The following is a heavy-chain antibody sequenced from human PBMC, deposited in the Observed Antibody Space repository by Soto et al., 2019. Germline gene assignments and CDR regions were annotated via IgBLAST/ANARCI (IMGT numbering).Heavy chain of an antibody. CDR3: AREAIVRAGTDFDY. J-gene: IGHJ4*02. D-gene: IGHD6-19*01. CDR2: INAGNGDT. V-gene: IGHV1-3*01. Sequence: ASVKVSCKASGYTFTSYPMHWVRQAPGQRLEWMGWINAGNGDTKYSQKFQGRVTITRDTSASTVYMELSSLRSEDTAVYYCAREAIVRAGTDFDYWGQGALVTGS. CDR1: GYTFTSYP.